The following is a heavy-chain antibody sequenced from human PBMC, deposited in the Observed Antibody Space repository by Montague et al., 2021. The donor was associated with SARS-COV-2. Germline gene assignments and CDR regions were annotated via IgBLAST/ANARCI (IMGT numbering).Heavy chain of an antibody. CDR3: ARGHIFGPGARGFEH. D-gene: IGHD1-26*01. CDR1: GGSFSGYY. CDR2: INHSGST. V-gene: IGHV4-34*01. Sequence: SETLSLTCAVYGGSFSGYYWSWIRQPPGKGLEWIGEINHSGSTNYNPSLKSRVTISIDTSKRYFSPRLNFLTATDTAVYYCARGHIFGPGARGFEHWGQGTLVTVAS. J-gene: IGHJ4*02.